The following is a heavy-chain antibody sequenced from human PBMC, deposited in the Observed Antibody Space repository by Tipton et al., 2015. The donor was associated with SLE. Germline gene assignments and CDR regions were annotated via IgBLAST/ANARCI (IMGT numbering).Heavy chain of an antibody. CDR2: ISSSGSTI. CDR3: ARRAVAGRWCFDY. Sequence: SLRLSCAASGFTFSSYEMNWVRQAPGKGLEWVSYISSSGSTIYYADSVKGRFTISRDNAKNSLYLQMNSLRAEDTAVYYCARRAVAGRWCFDYWGQGTLVTVSS. D-gene: IGHD6-19*01. J-gene: IGHJ4*02. V-gene: IGHV3-48*03. CDR1: GFTFSSYE.